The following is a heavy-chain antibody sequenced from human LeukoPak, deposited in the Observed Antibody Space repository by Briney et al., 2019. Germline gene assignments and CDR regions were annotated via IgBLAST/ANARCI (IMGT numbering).Heavy chain of an antibody. CDR3: AKVTFMVRGVIQEVADY. D-gene: IGHD3-10*01. V-gene: IGHV3-30*18. J-gene: IGHJ4*02. Sequence: GGSLRLSCAASGFTFSSYGMHWVRQAPGKGLEWVAVISYDGSNKYYADSVKGRFTISRDNSKNTLYLQMNSLRAEDTAVYYCAKVTFMVRGVIQEVADYWGQGTLVTVSS. CDR1: GFTFSSYG. CDR2: ISYDGSNK.